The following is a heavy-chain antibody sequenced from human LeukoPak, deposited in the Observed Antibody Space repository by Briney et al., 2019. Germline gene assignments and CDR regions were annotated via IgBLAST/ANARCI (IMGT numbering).Heavy chain of an antibody. CDR2: ISYDGSNK. Sequence: PGGSLRLSCAASGFTFSSYGMHWARQAPGKGLEWVAVISYDGSNKYYADSVKGRFTISRDNSKNTLYLQMNSLRAEDTAVYYCAKEATYYDILTGYRNEYYFDYWGQGTLVTVSS. D-gene: IGHD3-9*01. CDR1: GFTFSSYG. J-gene: IGHJ4*02. V-gene: IGHV3-30*18. CDR3: AKEATYYDILTGYRNEYYFDY.